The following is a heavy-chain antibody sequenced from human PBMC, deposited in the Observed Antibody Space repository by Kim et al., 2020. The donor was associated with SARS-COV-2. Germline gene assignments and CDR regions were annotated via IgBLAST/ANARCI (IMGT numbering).Heavy chain of an antibody. J-gene: IGHJ6*02. CDR2: IYYSGST. D-gene: IGHD3-16*01. CDR1: GGSISSYY. V-gene: IGHV4-59*13. CDR3: AREGAYVSVWGTTENYGMDV. Sequence: SETLSLTCTVSGGSISSYYWSWIRQPPGKGLEWIGYIYYSGSTNYNPSLKSRVTISVDTSKNQFSLKLSSVTAADTAVYYCAREGAYVSVWGTTENYGMDVWGQGTTVTVSS.